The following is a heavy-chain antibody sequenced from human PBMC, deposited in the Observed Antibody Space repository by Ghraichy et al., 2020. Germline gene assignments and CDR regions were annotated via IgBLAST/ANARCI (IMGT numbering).Heavy chain of an antibody. CDR2: IYPGGAT. D-gene: IGHD2-15*01. CDR3: VRGRYCGGGGCYPRPSSFDN. CDR1: GDSFGGYY. J-gene: IGHJ4*02. V-gene: IGHV4-34*01. Sequence: SLTCAVYGDSFGGYYWSWVRQSPGKGLEWIGEIYPGGATTYNPSLESRVTLSIGASRRHLFLELRSLTVADSAVYFCVRGRYCGGGGCYPRPSSFDNWGQGSLVTVSS.